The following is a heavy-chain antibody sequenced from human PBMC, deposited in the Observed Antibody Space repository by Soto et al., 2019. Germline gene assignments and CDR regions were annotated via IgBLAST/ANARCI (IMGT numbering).Heavy chain of an antibody. CDR1: GFTFSRVE. CDR3: GTEEQGGWFNNKQFDT. D-gene: IGHD6-19*01. CDR2: IAGPSSTI. Sequence: EAQLVESGGGLVQPGGSLRFSCAASGFTFSRVELNWVGQARGQGLEWVADIAGPSSTIYYAYSVRGGFTISRDNANNTLFLQMDSRRDEDTAVYYCGTEEQGGWFNNKQFDTWGEGTQVTVSS. V-gene: IGHV3-48*03. J-gene: IGHJ5*02.